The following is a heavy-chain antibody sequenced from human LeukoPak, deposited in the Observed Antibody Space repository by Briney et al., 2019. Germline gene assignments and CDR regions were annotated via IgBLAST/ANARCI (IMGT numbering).Heavy chain of an antibody. Sequence: GGSLRLSCAASGFIFEDYTMHWVRQVPGETLEWVSLVNWHGTTYYADSLKGRFTISRDNSKNSLYLQMNSLRAEDTAVYYCARDRRTMVRGVIITALGDYMDVWGKGTTVTVSS. CDR1: GFIFEDYT. D-gene: IGHD3-10*01. CDR2: VNWHGTT. CDR3: ARDRRTMVRGVIITALGDYMDV. J-gene: IGHJ6*03. V-gene: IGHV3-43*01.